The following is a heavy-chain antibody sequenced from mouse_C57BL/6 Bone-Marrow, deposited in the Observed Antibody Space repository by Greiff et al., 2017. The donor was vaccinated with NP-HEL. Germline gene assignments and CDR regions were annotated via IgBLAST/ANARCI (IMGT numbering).Heavy chain of an antibody. V-gene: IGHV1-19*01. CDR1: GYTFTDYY. D-gene: IGHD1-1*01. CDR2: INPYNGGT. CDR3: ADSSDGDY. J-gene: IGHJ2*02. Sequence: VQLQQSGPVLVKPGASVKMSCKASGYTFTDYYMNWVKQSHGKSLEWIGVINPYNGGTSYNQKFKGKATLTVDKSSSTAYMELNSLTSEYAAIYYCADSSDGDYWGQGTSLTVSS.